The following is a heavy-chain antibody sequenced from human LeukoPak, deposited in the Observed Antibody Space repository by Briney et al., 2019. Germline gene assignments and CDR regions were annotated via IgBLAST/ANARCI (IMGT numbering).Heavy chain of an antibody. CDR1: GYTYTSYG. Sequence: ASVTVSCKASGYTYTSYGSSWVRQAPGQGREWMGLINTNNGNPTYAQGFPGRFVFPLDTSVSTAYLPINSLTADSTDVYFCARGTRPTKYGGSWGMGDWGQGTLVTVSS. CDR3: ARGTRPTKYGGSWGMGD. J-gene: IGHJ4*02. D-gene: IGHD6-13*01. V-gene: IGHV7-4-1*02. CDR2: INTNNGNP.